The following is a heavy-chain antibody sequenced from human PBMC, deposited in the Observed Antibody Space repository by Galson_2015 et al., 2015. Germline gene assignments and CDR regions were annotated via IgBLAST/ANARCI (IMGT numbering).Heavy chain of an antibody. D-gene: IGHD6-13*01. CDR3: VRSISIGEYSSSWPWYFDL. V-gene: IGHV4-4*02. J-gene: IGHJ2*01. Sequence: ETLSLTCSVSGGSISSGSFWNWVRQPPGKGLEWIGEVYHGGSTRYTPSLKSRVTISVDKSKSQFSLSLRSVAAADTAVYYCVRSISIGEYSSSWPWYFDLWGRGALVIVSS. CDR2: VYHGGST. CDR1: GGSISSGSF.